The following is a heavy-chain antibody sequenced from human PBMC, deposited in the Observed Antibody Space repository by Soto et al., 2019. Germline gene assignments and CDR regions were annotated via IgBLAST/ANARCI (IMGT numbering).Heavy chain of an antibody. CDR2: ISYRGDT. J-gene: IGHJ6*02. D-gene: IGHD4-4*01. V-gene: IGHV4-61*01. Sequence: SETLSLTCTVSGDSVSSRNYHWTWIRQPPGKGLEWIGYISYRGDTNYNPSLKSRVTISMDTSKNQFSLKLNSVTAADTAVYYRENYRRAAPHYDMDVWGQGTTVTVSS. CDR3: ENYRRAAPHYDMDV. CDR1: GDSVSSRNYH.